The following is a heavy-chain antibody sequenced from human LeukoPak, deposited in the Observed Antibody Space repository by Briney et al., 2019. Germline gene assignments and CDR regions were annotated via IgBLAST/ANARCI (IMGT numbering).Heavy chain of an antibody. CDR3: ARDWGGYSGYDPLWYFDL. J-gene: IGHJ2*01. Sequence: ASVKVSCKASGYTFTSYYIGWVRQAPGQGLEWKRIINPSGGSTSYAQKFQGRVTMTRDTSTSTVYMELSSLRSEDTAVYYCARDWGGYSGYDPLWYFDLWGRGTLVTVSS. CDR1: GYTFTSYY. CDR2: INPSGGST. V-gene: IGHV1-46*01. D-gene: IGHD5-12*01.